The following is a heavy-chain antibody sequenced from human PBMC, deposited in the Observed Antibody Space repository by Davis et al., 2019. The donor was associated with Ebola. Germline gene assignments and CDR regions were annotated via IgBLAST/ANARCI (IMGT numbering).Heavy chain of an antibody. CDR1: GYTFTNYG. CDR2: INPHNGNT. J-gene: IGHJ4*02. V-gene: IGHV1-18*04. D-gene: IGHD5-18*01. Sequence: ASVKVSCKASGYTFTNYGITWVRQAPGQGLEWMGWINPHNGNTNYAQNVQGRVTMTTDTSTSTAYMEVGSLKSDDTAVYYCARRHIGYSSGSRLFDYWGQGTLVTVSS. CDR3: ARRHIGYSSGSRLFDY.